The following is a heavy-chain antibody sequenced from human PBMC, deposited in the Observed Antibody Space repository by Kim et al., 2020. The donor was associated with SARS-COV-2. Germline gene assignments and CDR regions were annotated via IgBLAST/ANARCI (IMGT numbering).Heavy chain of an antibody. D-gene: IGHD3-10*01. CDR2: INAGNGNT. Sequence: ASVKVSCKASGYTFTSYAMHWVRQAPGQRLEWMGWINAGNGNTKYSQKFQGRVTITRDTSASTAYMGLSSLRSEDTAVYYCARVTYGSGSLSNYYYYGMDVWGQGTTVTVSS. CDR3: ARVTYGSGSLSNYYYYGMDV. V-gene: IGHV1-3*01. J-gene: IGHJ6*02. CDR1: GYTFTSYA.